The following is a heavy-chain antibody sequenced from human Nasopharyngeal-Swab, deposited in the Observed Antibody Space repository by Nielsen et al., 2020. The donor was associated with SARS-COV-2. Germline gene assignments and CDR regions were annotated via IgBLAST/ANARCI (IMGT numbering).Heavy chain of an antibody. D-gene: IGHD4-17*01. J-gene: IGHJ4*02. CDR2: ISYDRSNK. V-gene: IGHV3-30*18. CDR1: GFTFSSYG. CDR3: AKGGHGDRLDFDY. Sequence: SCAASGFTFSSYGMHWVSQDPGTGLEWGAIISYDRSNKYYADSVKGRFTISRDNSKNTLYLQMNSLRAEDTAVYYCAKGGHGDRLDFDYWGQGTLVTVSS.